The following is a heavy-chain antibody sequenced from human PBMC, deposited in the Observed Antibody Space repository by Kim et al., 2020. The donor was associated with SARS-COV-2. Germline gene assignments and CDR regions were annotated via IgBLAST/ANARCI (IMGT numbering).Heavy chain of an antibody. V-gene: IGHV4-34*01. D-gene: IGHD6-19*01. CDR3: ARGSSGWQYNWFDP. CDR1: GGSFSGYY. J-gene: IGHJ5*02. CDR2: INHSGST. Sequence: SETLSLTCAVYGGSFSGYYWSWIRQPPGKGLEWIGEINHSGSTNYNPSLKSRVTISVDTSKNQFSLKLSSVTAADTAVYYCARGSSGWQYNWFDPWGQGTLVTVSS.